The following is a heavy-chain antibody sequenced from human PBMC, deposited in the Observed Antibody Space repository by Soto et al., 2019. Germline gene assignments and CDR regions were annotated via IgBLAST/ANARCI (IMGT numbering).Heavy chain of an antibody. Sequence: SVKGRFTISRDNSRNTLYRQMGSLRPEDTAIYYCATYDYGDNNFWGQGTLVTVSS. V-gene: IGHV3-30*15. J-gene: IGHJ4*02. CDR3: ATYDYGDNNF. D-gene: IGHD4-17*01.